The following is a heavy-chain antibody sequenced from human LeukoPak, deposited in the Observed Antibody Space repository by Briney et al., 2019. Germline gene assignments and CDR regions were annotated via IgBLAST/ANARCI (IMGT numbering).Heavy chain of an antibody. Sequence: GGSLRLSCAASGFTFSSYTMNWVRQAPGKGPEWVSSISSTSTYIHDADSVKGRFTIYRDNAKNSLYLQMNSLRAEDTAMYYCARGMRQIDDAFDLWGQGTMVTVSS. CDR1: GFTFSSYT. J-gene: IGHJ3*01. V-gene: IGHV3-21*06. D-gene: IGHD6-25*01. CDR3: ARGMRQIDDAFDL. CDR2: ISSTSTYI.